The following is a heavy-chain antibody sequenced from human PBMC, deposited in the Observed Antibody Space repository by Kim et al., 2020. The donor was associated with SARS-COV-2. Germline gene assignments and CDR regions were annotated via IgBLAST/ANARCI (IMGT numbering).Heavy chain of an antibody. V-gene: IGHV4-4*07. J-gene: IGHJ2*01. CDR1: GGSISSYY. D-gene: IGHD6-6*01. CDR2: IYTSGST. Sequence: SETLSLTCTVSGGSISSYYWSWIRQPAGKGLEWIGRIYTSGSTNYNPSLKSRVTMSVDTSKNQFSLKLSSVTAADTAADYYPGNGVGSSSSCSWYFDLWG. CDR3: PGNGVGSSSSCSWYFDL.